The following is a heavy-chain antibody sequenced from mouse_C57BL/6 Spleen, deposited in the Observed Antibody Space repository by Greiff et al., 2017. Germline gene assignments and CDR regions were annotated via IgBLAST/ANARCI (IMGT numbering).Heavy chain of an antibody. V-gene: IGHV3-6*01. J-gene: IGHJ2*01. CDR1: GYSFTSGYF. Sequence: EVKLQESGPGLVKPSQSLSLTCSVTGYSFTSGYFWNWIRQLPGSNLEWMGYIIYDGSNNYNPSLKNRISITRDTSKNQFFLKLNSVTTEDTATYYCAREEPGTRYDYWGQGTTLTVSS. D-gene: IGHD4-1*01. CDR3: AREEPGTRYDY. CDR2: IIYDGSN.